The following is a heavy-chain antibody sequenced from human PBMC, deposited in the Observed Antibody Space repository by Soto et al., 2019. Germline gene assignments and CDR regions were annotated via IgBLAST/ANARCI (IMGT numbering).Heavy chain of an antibody. J-gene: IGHJ6*02. CDR2: IIPIFGTA. CDR3: ARDQNDLLSTNSYYGMDV. Sequence: ASVKVSCKASGGTFSSYAISWVRQAPGQGLEWMGGIIPIFGTANYAQKFQGRVTITADKSTSTAYMELSSLRSEDTAVYYCARDQNDLLSTNSYYGMDVWGQGTRVTVSS. D-gene: IGHD1-26*01. CDR1: GGTFSSYA. V-gene: IGHV1-69*06.